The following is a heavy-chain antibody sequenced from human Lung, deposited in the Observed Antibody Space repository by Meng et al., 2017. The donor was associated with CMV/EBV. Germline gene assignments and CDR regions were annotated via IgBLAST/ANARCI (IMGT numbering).Heavy chain of an antibody. V-gene: IGHV1-69*05. CDR2: IIPIFGTA. CDR1: GGTFSSYP. Sequence: SAQVSCKASGGTFSSYPIIWVRQAPGQGLEWMGGIIPIFGTANYAQKFKGRVMFITDESTNTAYMELSSLRSEDTAVYYCASPGGMDVWGQGTTVTVSS. J-gene: IGHJ6*02. D-gene: IGHD3-10*01. CDR3: ASPGGMDV.